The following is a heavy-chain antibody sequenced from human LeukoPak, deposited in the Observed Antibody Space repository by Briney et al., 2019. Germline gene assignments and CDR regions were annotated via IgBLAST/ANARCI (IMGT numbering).Heavy chain of an antibody. CDR1: GFTFSNYA. D-gene: IGHD4-17*01. CDR2: ISSSGGTT. CDR3: ARSPTVTISDY. Sequence: GGSLRLSCVASGFTFSNYAMTWVRQVPGEGLGWVSTISSSGGTTHYVDSVKGRVTISRDNSKNTLYLQMNSLRAEDTAVYYCARSPTVTISDYWGQGTLVTVSS. V-gene: IGHV3-23*01. J-gene: IGHJ4*02.